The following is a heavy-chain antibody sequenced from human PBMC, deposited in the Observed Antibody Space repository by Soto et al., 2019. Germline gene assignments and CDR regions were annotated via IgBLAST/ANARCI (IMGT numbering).Heavy chain of an antibody. D-gene: IGHD2-8*02. CDR1: GFTFSSYS. J-gene: IGHJ4*02. CDR3: ASTMRGGNTRHTGGHDY. Sequence: EVQLVESGGGLVKPGGSLRLSCAASGFTFSSYSMNWVRQAPGKGLEWVSSISSSSSYIYYADSVKGRFTISRDNAKNSLYLQMNSLRAEDTAVYYCASTMRGGNTRHTGGHDYWGQGTLVTVSS. CDR2: ISSSSSYI. V-gene: IGHV3-21*01.